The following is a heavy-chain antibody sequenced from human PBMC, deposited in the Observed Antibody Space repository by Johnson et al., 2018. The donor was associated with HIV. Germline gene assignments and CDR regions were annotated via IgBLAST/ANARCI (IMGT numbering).Heavy chain of an antibody. CDR3: ARGYCTSSSHCDAFDL. CDR2: IYSGGST. J-gene: IGHJ3*01. D-gene: IGHD2-2*01. V-gene: IGHV3-66*02. CDR1: GFTVSSNY. Sequence: EVQLVESGGGLVQPGRSLKLSCAASGFTVSSNYMSWVRQAPGKGLEWVSVIYSGGSTYYADSVKGRFTISRDNSKNTLYLQMNSLRAEDTAVYFCARGYCTSSSHCDAFDLWGQGTMVTVSS.